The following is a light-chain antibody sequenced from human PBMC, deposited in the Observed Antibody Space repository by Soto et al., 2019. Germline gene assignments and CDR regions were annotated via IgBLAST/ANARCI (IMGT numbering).Light chain of an antibody. Sequence: EKVMTQSPATLSVSPGERATLSCRASQSVSTNSLSWYQQQPGQAPRLLIYDAYTRATGIQDRFSASGSGTDFTLTIRRLEPEDFAVYYCQVFGGSLWTFGQGTKVDNK. CDR1: QSVSTNS. CDR3: QVFGGSLWT. V-gene: IGKV3-20*01. CDR2: DAY. J-gene: IGKJ1*01.